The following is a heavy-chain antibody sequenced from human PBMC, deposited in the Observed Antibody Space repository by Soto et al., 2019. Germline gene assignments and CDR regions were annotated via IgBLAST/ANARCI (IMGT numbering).Heavy chain of an antibody. Sequence: SETLSLTCAVYGGSFSGYYLSWIRQPPGKGLEWIGEINHSGSTNYNPSLKSRVTISVDTSKNQLSLKLSSVTAADTAVYYCARGLAAATPWGQGTLVTVYS. CDR2: INHSGST. D-gene: IGHD6-13*01. CDR1: GGSFSGYY. V-gene: IGHV4-34*01. J-gene: IGHJ5*02. CDR3: ARGLAAATP.